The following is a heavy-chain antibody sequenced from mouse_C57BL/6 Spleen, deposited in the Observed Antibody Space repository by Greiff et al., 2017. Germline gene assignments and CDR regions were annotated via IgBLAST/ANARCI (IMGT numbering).Heavy chain of an antibody. CDR3: ARSRGNYVDY. V-gene: IGHV1-26*01. Sequence: EVQLQQSGPELVKPGASVKISCKASGYTFTDYYMNWVKQSHGKSLEWIGDINPNNGGTSYNQKFKGKATLTVDKSSSTAYMELRSLTSEDSAVYYCARSRGNYVDYWGQGTTLTVSS. J-gene: IGHJ2*01. CDR1: GYTFTDYY. CDR2: INPNNGGT.